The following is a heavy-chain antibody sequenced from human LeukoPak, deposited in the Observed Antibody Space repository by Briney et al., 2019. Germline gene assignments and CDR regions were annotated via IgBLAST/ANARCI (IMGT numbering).Heavy chain of an antibody. CDR2: IWYDGSNK. CDR1: GFTLSSYG. Sequence: GGSLRLSCAASGFTLSSYGMHWVRQAPGKGLEWVAVIWYDGSNKYYADSVKGRFTISRDNSKNTLYLQMNSLRAEDTAVYYCAKDYYDSSGTDYWGQGTLVTVSS. D-gene: IGHD3-22*01. J-gene: IGHJ4*02. V-gene: IGHV3-33*06. CDR3: AKDYYDSSGTDY.